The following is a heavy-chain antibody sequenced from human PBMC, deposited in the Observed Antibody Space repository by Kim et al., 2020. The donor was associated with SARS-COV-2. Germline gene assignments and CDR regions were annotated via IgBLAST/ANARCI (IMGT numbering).Heavy chain of an antibody. CDR3: VREGGDSSGYYFAY. J-gene: IGHJ4*02. V-gene: IGHV1-18*01. D-gene: IGHD3-22*01. Sequence: ASVKVSCKASGYTFINYGISWVRQAPGQGLEWMGWIRVYNGNTKYLQNLQGRVTMTTDTSTTTAYMELRSLRSDDTAVYYCVREGGDSSGYYFAYWGQGTLLTVSS. CDR2: IRVYNGNT. CDR1: GYTFINYG.